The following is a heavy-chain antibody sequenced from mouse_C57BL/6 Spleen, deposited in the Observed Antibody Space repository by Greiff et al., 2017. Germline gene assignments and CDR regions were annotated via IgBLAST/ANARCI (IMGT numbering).Heavy chain of an antibody. CDR3: ARYPLSYYGSSYGFDY. D-gene: IGHD1-1*01. CDR2: IDPSDSYT. J-gene: IGHJ2*01. CDR1: GYTFTSYW. Sequence: QVQLKQSGAELVMPGASVKLSCKASGYTFTSYWMHWVKQRPGQGLEWIGEIDPSDSYTNYNQKFKGKSTLTVDKSSSTAYMQLSSLTSEDSAVYYCARYPLSYYGSSYGFDYWGQGTTLTVSS. V-gene: IGHV1-69*01.